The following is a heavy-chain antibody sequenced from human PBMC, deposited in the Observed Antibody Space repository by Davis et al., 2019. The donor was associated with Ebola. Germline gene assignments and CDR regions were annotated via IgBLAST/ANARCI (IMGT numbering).Heavy chain of an antibody. CDR3: ARDELELRLLLGY. D-gene: IGHD1-7*01. CDR1: GFTFSSYW. J-gene: IGHJ4*02. V-gene: IGHV3-7*01. Sequence: PGGSLRLSCAASGFTFSSYWMSWVRQAPGKGLEWVANIKQDGSEKYYVDSVKGRFTISRDNAKNSLYLQMNSLRAEDTAVYYCARDELELRLLLGYWGQGTLVTVSS. CDR2: IKQDGSEK.